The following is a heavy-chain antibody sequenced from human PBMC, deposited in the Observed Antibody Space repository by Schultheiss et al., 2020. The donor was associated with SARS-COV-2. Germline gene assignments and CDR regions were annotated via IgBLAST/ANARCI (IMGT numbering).Heavy chain of an antibody. CDR1: GFTFSSYE. D-gene: IGHD4-17*01. CDR3: AREGPDYGDYFSFGMDV. CDR2: IRISGATI. J-gene: IGHJ6*02. V-gene: IGHV3-48*03. Sequence: GGSLRLSCAASGFTFSSYEMNWVRQAPGKGLEWVSYIRISGATIYYADSVKGRFTISRDNAKNSLYLQMNSLRAEDTAVYYCAREGPDYGDYFSFGMDVWGQGTTVTVSS.